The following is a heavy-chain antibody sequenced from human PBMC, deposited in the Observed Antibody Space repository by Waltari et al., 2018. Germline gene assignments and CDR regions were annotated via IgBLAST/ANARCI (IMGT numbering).Heavy chain of an antibody. CDR3: ARWYSGYVGANWFDP. CDR2: IYYSGST. V-gene: IGHV4-39*01. D-gene: IGHD5-12*01. CDR1: GGSISSSSYY. Sequence: QLQLQESGPGLVKPSETLSLTCTVSGGSISSSSYYWGWIRPPPGKGLEWIGSIYYSGSTYYNPSLKSRVTISVDTSKNQFSLKLSSVTAADTAVYYCARWYSGYVGANWFDPWGQGTLVTVSS. J-gene: IGHJ5*02.